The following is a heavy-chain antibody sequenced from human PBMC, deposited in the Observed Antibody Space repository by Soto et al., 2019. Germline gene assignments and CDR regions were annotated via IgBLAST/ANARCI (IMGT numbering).Heavy chain of an antibody. CDR2: ISSSSSTI. Sequence: EVQLVESGGGLVQPGGSLRLSCAASGFTFRSYSMNWVRQAPGKGLEWVSYISSSSSTIYYADSVKGRFTISRDNAKNSLYRQMNSLRDEDTAVYYCASEYDYGDLNYYYYGMDVWGQGTTVTVSS. J-gene: IGHJ6*02. D-gene: IGHD4-17*01. CDR1: GFTFRSYS. CDR3: ASEYDYGDLNYYYYGMDV. V-gene: IGHV3-48*02.